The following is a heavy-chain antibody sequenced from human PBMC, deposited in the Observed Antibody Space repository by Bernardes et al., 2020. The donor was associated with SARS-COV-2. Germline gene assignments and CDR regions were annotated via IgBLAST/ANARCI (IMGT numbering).Heavy chain of an antibody. CDR3: ARDADGKNGVGGGFDK. CDR1: GYTLTELS. D-gene: IGHD3-10*01. Sequence: SVKVSCKVSGYTLTELSMHWVRQAPGKGLEWMGGFDPEDGETIYAQKFQGRVTMTEDTSTDTAYMELSSLRSEDTAVYYCARDADGKNGVGGGFDKWGQGTLVTVSS. CDR2: FDPEDGET. J-gene: IGHJ4*02. V-gene: IGHV1-24*01.